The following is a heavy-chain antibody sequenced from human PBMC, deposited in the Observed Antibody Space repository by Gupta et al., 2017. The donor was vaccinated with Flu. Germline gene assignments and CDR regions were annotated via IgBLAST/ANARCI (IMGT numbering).Heavy chain of an antibody. D-gene: IGHD5-12*01. V-gene: IGHV4-34*01. CDR1: GSCSGYY. CDR3: ARGDDYAKIEH. CDR2: IHPSGGS. Sequence: GSCSGYYCSWIRQSPGKGLEWIGEIHPSGGSYYNPSLMSRVTMSLDTSKNWLALKVSSVTAADTAVYYCARGDDYAKIEHWGQGTLVIVSS. J-gene: IGHJ5*02.